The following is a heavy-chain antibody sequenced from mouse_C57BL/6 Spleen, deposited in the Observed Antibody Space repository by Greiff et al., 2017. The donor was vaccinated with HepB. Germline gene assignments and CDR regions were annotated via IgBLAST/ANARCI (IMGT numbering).Heavy chain of an antibody. J-gene: IGHJ4*01. CDR2: IDPSDSET. CDR1: GYTFTSYW. CDR3: ARECYGSSYYAMDY. Sequence: QVQLKQPGAELVRPGSSVKLSCKASGYTFTSYWMHWVKQRPIQGLEWIGNIDPSDSETHYNQKFKDKATLTVDKSSSTAYMQLSSLTSEDSAVYYCARECYGSSYYAMDYWGQGTSVTVSS. V-gene: IGHV1-52*01. D-gene: IGHD1-1*01.